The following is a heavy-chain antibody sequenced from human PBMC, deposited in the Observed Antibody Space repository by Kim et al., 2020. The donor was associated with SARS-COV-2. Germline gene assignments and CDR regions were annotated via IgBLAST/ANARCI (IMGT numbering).Heavy chain of an antibody. D-gene: IGHD2-8*01. CDR3: ARGVYGGSY. V-gene: IGHV1-46*01. J-gene: IGHJ4*02. CDR2: GST. Sequence: GSTSYAQKFQGRVTMTRDTSTSTVYMELSSLRSEDTAVYYCARGVYGGSYWGQGTLVTVSS.